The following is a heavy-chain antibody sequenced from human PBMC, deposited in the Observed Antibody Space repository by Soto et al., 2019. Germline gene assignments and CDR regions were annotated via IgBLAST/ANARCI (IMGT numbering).Heavy chain of an antibody. V-gene: IGHV3-23*01. CDR3: ARGSSGYISSWYYFDY. J-gene: IGHJ4*02. CDR2: ISGIGGST. Sequence: EVQLLESGGGLVQPGGSLRLSCAASGFTFTDYALSWVRQVPGKGLEWVATISGIGGSTYLADSVKGRLSISRDNSKNTVSLLMNSLRAEDTAVYFCARGSSGYISSWYYFDYWGRGTLVTVSS. CDR1: GFTFTDYA. D-gene: IGHD6-13*01.